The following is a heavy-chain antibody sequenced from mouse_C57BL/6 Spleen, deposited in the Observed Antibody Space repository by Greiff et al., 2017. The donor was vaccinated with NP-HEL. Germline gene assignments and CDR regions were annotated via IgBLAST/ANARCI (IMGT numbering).Heavy chain of an antibody. CDR1: GFTFSDYG. Sequence: EVKVVESGGGLVKPGGSLKLSCAASGFTFSDYGMHWVRQAPEKGLEWVAYISSGSSTIYYADTVKGRFTISRDNAKNTLFLQMTSLRSEDTAMYYCARDYYGSSHYAMDYWGQGTSVTVSS. CDR3: ARDYYGSSHYAMDY. D-gene: IGHD1-1*01. V-gene: IGHV5-17*01. J-gene: IGHJ4*01. CDR2: ISSGSSTI.